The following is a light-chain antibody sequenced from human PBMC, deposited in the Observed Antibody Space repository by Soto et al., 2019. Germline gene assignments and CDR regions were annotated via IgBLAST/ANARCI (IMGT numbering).Light chain of an antibody. CDR1: QGISSY. Sequence: DIQLTQSPSFLSASVGDRVTITCRASQGISSYLALYQQKPGKAPKLLIYAASTLQSGVPSRFSGSGSGTEFTLTISSLQPEDFATYYCQQLNSYPPTFGPGTKVDIE. CDR2: AAS. V-gene: IGKV1-9*01. J-gene: IGKJ3*01. CDR3: QQLNSYPPT.